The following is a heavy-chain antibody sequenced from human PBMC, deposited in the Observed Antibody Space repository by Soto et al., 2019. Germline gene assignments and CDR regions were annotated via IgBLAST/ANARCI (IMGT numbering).Heavy chain of an antibody. D-gene: IGHD3-9*01. CDR3: ASNTYDILTDFDHLTAFDI. CDR1: GGSISSYY. V-gene: IGHV4-4*07. Sequence: QVQLQESGPGLVKSSETLSLTCTVSGGSISSYYWSWLRQSAGKGLEWIGRIYTSGSTNYNPSLKSRLNLSVDTSKNQFSLKLNSVTAADTAVYYCASNTYDILTDFDHLTAFDIWGQGTLVTVSS. J-gene: IGHJ3*02. CDR2: IYTSGST.